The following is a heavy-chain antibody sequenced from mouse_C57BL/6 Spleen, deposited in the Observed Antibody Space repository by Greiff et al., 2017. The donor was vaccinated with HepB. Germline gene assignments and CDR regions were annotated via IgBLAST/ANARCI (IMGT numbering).Heavy chain of an antibody. D-gene: IGHD3-2*02. CDR3: ARCSRDSAGDYAMDY. CDR1: GYSITSAY. CDR2: ISYSGST. Sequence: EVQLVESGPGLAKPSQTLSLTCSVTGYSITSAYWNWIRKFPGNKLKYMGYISYSGSTYYNPSLNSRISITRDTSKNQYYLQLNSVTTEDTATYYCARCSRDSAGDYAMDYWGRGTSVTVSS. V-gene: IGHV3-8*01. J-gene: IGHJ4*01.